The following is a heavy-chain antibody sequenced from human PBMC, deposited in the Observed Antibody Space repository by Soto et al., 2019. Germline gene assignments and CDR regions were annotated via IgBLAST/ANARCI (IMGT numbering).Heavy chain of an antibody. Sequence: KGIEWASAISGSGGSTYYADALKGQVTISRDNSKNTLYLQMNSLRAEDTAVYFFFFQAEDGIRDVRSVSAFLLNRSSDL. V-gene: IGHV3-23*01. CDR2: ISGSGGST. CDR3: FFQAEDGIRDVRSVSAFLLNRSSDL. D-gene: IGHD3-10*02. J-gene: IGHJ2*01.